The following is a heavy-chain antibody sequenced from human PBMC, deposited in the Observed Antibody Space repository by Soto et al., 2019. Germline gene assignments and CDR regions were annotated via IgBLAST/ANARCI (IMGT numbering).Heavy chain of an antibody. CDR3: ARDPFYGGNHHFDY. V-gene: IGHV4-31*03. CDR2: IYYSGST. CDR1: GGSISRGGYY. Sequence: SETLSLPCTFSGGSISRGGYYWSWIRQHPRKGLEWIGYIYYSGSTDYNPSLKSRVTISVDTSKNQCSLKLSSVTAADTAVYYCARDPFYGGNHHFDYWGQGTLVTVSS. J-gene: IGHJ4*02. D-gene: IGHD4-17*01.